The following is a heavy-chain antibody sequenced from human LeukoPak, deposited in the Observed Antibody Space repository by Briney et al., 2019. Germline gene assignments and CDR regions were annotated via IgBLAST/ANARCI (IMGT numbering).Heavy chain of an antibody. CDR1: GFTFSSYG. J-gene: IGHJ4*02. Sequence: PGMSLRLSCAASGFTFSSYGMHWVRQAPGKGLEWVAVILYDGTNRNYADSVKGRFTISRDNSKDTLYLQMDSLRVEDTAVYYCVKQAHNTGYYDHWGQGTLVTVSS. CDR2: ILYDGTNR. D-gene: IGHD2-8*02. V-gene: IGHV3-30*18. CDR3: VKQAHNTGYYDH.